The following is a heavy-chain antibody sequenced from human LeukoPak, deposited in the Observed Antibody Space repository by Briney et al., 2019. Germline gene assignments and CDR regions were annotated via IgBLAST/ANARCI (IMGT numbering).Heavy chain of an antibody. CDR2: INSDGSST. D-gene: IGHD4-17*01. V-gene: IGHV3-74*01. J-gene: IGHJ4*02. Sequence: GGSLRLSCAASGFTFSSYWMHWVRQAPGKGLVWVSRINSDGSSTSYADSVKGRFTISRDNAKNTLYLQMNSLRAEDTAVCYCARPDYGDYHFDYWGQGTLVTVSS. CDR1: GFTFSSYW. CDR3: ARPDYGDYHFDY.